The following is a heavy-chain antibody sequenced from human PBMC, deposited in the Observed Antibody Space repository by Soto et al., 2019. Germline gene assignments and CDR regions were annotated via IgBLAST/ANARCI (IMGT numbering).Heavy chain of an antibody. CDR1: DGSFSGYY. D-gene: IGHD4-17*01. J-gene: IGHJ4*02. CDR3: ARQKVSGFYGEVDFFDY. CDR2: INHGGST. V-gene: IGHV4-34*01. Sequence: PSEALSLTCAVYDGSFSGYYWAWIRQPPGKGLEWIGKINHGGSTNYNPSLKSRVTLSVDTSKNQFSLQLSSVTAADTAVYYCARQKVSGFYGEVDFFDYWGLGTLVTVSS.